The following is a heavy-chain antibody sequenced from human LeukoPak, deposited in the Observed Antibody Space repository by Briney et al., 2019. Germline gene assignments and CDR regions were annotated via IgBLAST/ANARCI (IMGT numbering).Heavy chain of an antibody. CDR1: GFTFSDYY. V-gene: IGHV3-11*06. CDR2: ISSSSSYT. Sequence: GGSLTLYCAASGFTFSDYYMSWIRQAPGKGLEWVSYISSSSSYTNYADPVKGRFTISRDNAKNSLYLQMNSLRAEDTAVYYCARDRDTMVRGVINHFDYWGQGTLVTVSS. D-gene: IGHD3-10*01. CDR3: ARDRDTMVRGVINHFDY. J-gene: IGHJ4*02.